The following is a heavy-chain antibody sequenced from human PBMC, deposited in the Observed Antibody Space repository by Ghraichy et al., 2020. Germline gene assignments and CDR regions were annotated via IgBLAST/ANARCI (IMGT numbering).Heavy chain of an antibody. V-gene: IGHV3-48*02. D-gene: IGHD2-21*01. CDR1: GFTFSDYN. CDR2: ISSSSSTI. J-gene: IGHJ4*02. CDR3: ARGPSVVVLPYYFDY. Sequence: GGSLRLSCAASGFTFSDYNMNWVRQAPGKGLEWVSYISSSSSTIYYADSVKGRFTISRDNAKNSLYLQMNSLRDEDTAVYYFARGPSVVVLPYYFDYWGQGPLVTVSS.